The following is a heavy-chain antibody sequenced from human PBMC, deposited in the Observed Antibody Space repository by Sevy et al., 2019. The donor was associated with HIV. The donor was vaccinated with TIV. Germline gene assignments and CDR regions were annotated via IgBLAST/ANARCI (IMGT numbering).Heavy chain of an antibody. CDR2: ISSSSSYI. Sequence: GGSLRLSCAASGFTFSSYSMNWVRQAPGKGLEWVSSISSSSSYIYYADSVKGRFTISRDNAKNSLYLQMNSLRAEDTAVYYCARGGYSYGPNYLDYWGQGTLVTVSS. CDR3: ARGGYSYGPNYLDY. CDR1: GFTFSSYS. D-gene: IGHD5-18*01. V-gene: IGHV3-21*01. J-gene: IGHJ4*02.